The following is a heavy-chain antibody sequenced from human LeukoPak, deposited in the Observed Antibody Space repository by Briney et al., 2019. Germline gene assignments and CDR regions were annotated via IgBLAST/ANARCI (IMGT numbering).Heavy chain of an antibody. CDR2: IYSGGST. V-gene: IGHV3-53*01. CDR1: GFTVSSNY. J-gene: IGHJ4*02. CDR3: ARALYRGYYFDY. D-gene: IGHD3-16*01. Sequence: PGGSLRLSCAVSGFTVSSNYMSWVRQAPGKGLEWVSFIYSGGSTYYADSVKGRFTISRDNSKNTLYLQVNSLRPEDTAVYYCARALYRGYYFDYWGQGTLVTVSS.